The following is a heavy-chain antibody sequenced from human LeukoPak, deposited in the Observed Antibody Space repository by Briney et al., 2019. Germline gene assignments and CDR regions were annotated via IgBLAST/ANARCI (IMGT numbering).Heavy chain of an antibody. CDR3: ARGGVNIDY. D-gene: IGHD3-10*01. Sequence: SETLSLTCIVSGGSINSYYWSWIRQPPGKGLEWIGYIYYSGSTNYNPSLKSRVTISVDTSKNQFSLKLSSVTAADTAVYFCARGGVNIDYWGQGTLVTVSS. CDR2: IYYSGST. CDR1: GGSINSYY. J-gene: IGHJ4*02. V-gene: IGHV4-59*01.